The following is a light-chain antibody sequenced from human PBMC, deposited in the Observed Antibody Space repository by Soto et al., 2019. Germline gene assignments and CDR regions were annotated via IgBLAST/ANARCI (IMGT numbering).Light chain of an antibody. J-gene: IGKJ1*01. CDR3: QQYNNWPPWT. V-gene: IGKV3-15*01. CDR2: GAS. CDR1: LSVSSN. Sequence: EIVMTQSPATLSVSPGERATLSCRASLSVSSNLAWYQQKPGQPPRLLIYGASIRATGIPARFSGSGSGTEFTLTISSLQSEAFAVYHCQQYNNWPPWTFGQGTKVEIK.